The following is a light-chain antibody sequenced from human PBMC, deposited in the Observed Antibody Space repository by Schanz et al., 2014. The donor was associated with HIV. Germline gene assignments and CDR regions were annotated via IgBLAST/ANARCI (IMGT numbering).Light chain of an antibody. J-gene: IGLJ3*02. CDR1: SNDIGTYKY. CDR2: EVN. CDR3: SSYISGNTWV. V-gene: IGLV2-8*01. Sequence: QSALTQPPSASGSPGQSVTISCTGTSNDIGTYKYVSWYRQHPGKAPKLIIYEVNKRTSGVPARFSGYKSGNTASLTISGLQAEDEADYYCSSYISGNTWVFGGGTKLTVL.